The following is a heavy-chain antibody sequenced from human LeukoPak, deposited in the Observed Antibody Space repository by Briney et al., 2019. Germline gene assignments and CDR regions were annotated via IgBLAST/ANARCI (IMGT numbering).Heavy chain of an antibody. CDR2: IWYDGSKK. J-gene: IGHJ4*02. CDR1: GFTFSVYG. CDR3: ARSMPLSGYSGYDADY. D-gene: IGHD5-12*01. Sequence: GRSLRLSCAASGFTFSVYGMHWVRQAPGKGLEWLAVIWYDGSKKQYADSVKGRFTISRDNSKNTLYLQMNSLRADDTAIYYCARSMPLSGYSGYDADYWGQGTLVTVSS. V-gene: IGHV3-33*01.